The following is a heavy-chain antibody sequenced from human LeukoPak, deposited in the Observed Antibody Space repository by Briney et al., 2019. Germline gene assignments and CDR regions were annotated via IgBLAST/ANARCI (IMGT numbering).Heavy chain of an antibody. CDR3: ARDNVGATPFDY. CDR1: GFTFSSYS. Sequence: PGGSLRLSCAASGFTFSSYSMNWVRQAPGKGLKWVSYITGSSSTIYYADSVKGRFTISRDNAKNSLYLQMNSLRDEDTAVYYCARDNVGATPFDYWGQGTLVTVSS. V-gene: IGHV3-48*02. D-gene: IGHD1-26*01. CDR2: ITGSSSTI. J-gene: IGHJ4*02.